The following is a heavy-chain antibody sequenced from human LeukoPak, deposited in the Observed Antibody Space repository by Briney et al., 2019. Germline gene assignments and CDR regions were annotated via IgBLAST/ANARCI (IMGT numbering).Heavy chain of an antibody. Sequence: GGSLRLSCAASGFTFSSYAMSWVRQAPGKGLEWVSAISGSGGSTYYADSVKGRFTISRDNSKNTLYLQMNSLRAEDTAVYYCAREYSSSFYYYYGMDVWGQGTTVTVSS. CDR2: ISGSGGST. CDR3: AREYSSSFYYYYGMDV. CDR1: GFTFSSYA. J-gene: IGHJ6*02. V-gene: IGHV3-23*01. D-gene: IGHD6-6*01.